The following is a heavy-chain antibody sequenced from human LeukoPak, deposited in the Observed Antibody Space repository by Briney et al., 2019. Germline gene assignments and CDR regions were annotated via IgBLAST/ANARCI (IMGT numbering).Heavy chain of an antibody. J-gene: IGHJ6*04. CDR2: ISSSSTYT. Sequence: GGSLRLSCTVSGHPFSSFTLNWVRQSPGKGLEWVSSISSSSTYTYYADSVKGRFTISRDNAKNSLFLQMNSLRDDDTGVYFCATDTLRSRMDVWGKGTTVIVSS. CDR1: GHPFSSFT. V-gene: IGHV3-21*01. CDR3: ATDTLRSRMDV. D-gene: IGHD3-3*01.